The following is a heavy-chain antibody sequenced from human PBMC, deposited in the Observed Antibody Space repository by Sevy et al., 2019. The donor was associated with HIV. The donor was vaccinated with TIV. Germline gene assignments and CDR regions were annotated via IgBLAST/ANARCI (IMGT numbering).Heavy chain of an antibody. CDR1: GFTFSTYN. V-gene: IGHV3-21*01. CDR3: ARDRTYGSFIDY. CDR2: IWSSSSYI. Sequence: GGSLRLSCAASGFTFSTYNMNWVRQAPGKGLEWVSSIWSSSSYIYYADSVKGRFTISRDNVKNSLYLQMNSLKVEDTAVYYCARDRTYGSFIDYWGQGTLVTFSS. J-gene: IGHJ4*02. D-gene: IGHD3-10*01.